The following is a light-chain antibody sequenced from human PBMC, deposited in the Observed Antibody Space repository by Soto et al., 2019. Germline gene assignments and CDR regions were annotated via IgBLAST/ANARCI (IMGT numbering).Light chain of an antibody. CDR2: GDS. V-gene: IGLV1-40*01. CDR3: QSYDSSLSGFYV. Sequence: QSVLTQPPSVSGAPGQRVTISCTGSSSNIGAGYDVHWYQQVPGTAPKLLIYGDSNRPSGVPDRLSGSKSGTSASLAITGLQAEDEADYYCQSYDSSLSGFYVFGTGTKSPS. CDR1: SSNIGAGYD. J-gene: IGLJ1*01.